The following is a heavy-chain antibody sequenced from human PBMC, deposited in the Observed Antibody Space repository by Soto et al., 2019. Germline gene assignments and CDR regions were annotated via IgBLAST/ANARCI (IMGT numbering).Heavy chain of an antibody. V-gene: IGHV4-30-4*01. CDR1: GGSISSGDYY. Sequence: PSETLSLTCTVSGGSISSGDYYWSWIRQPPGKGLEWIGYIYYSGSTYYNPSLKSRVTISVDTSKNQFSLKLSSVTAADTAAYYCARGGDIVVVPAAMTYDYWGQGTLVTVSS. D-gene: IGHD2-2*01. J-gene: IGHJ4*02. CDR2: IYYSGST. CDR3: ARGGDIVVVPAAMTYDY.